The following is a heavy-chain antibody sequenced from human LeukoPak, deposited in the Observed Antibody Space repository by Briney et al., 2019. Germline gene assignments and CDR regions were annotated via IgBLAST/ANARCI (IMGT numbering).Heavy chain of an antibody. CDR1: GGPISSYY. CDR3: ARLTTVTENFDY. Sequence: SETLSLTCTVSGGPISSYYWSWIRQPPGKGLEWIGYIYYSGSTNYNPSLKSRVTISVDTSKNQFSLKLSSVTAADTAVYYCARLTTVTENFDYWGQGTLVTVSS. CDR2: IYYSGST. J-gene: IGHJ4*02. D-gene: IGHD4-17*01. V-gene: IGHV4-59*08.